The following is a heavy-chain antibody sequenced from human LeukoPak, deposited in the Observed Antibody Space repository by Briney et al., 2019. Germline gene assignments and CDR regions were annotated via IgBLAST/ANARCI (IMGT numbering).Heavy chain of an antibody. J-gene: IGHJ4*02. Sequence: GGSLRLSCSASGFTFSTYPMNWVRQGPGKGLEWVSSIDPSSSYIYYADSVRGRFTISRDNAQNSLYLQVNSLRAEDTAVYYCTRGSYGDYEYWGQGTLVTVSS. CDR3: TRGSYGDYEY. CDR1: GFTFSTYP. V-gene: IGHV3-21*01. D-gene: IGHD4-17*01. CDR2: IDPSSSYI.